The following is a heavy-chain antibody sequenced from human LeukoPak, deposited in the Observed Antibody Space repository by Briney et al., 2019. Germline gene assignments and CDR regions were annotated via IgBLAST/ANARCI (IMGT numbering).Heavy chain of an antibody. CDR2: ISSSSSYI. Sequence: GGSLRLSCAASRFTFSSYSMNWVRQAPGKGLEWVSSISSSSSYIYYADSVKGRFTISRDNAKNSLYLQMNSLRAEDTAVYYCARDATIDRYYDFWSGQNWFDPWGQGTLVTVSS. D-gene: IGHD3-3*01. CDR3: ARDATIDRYYDFWSGQNWFDP. V-gene: IGHV3-21*01. CDR1: RFTFSSYS. J-gene: IGHJ5*02.